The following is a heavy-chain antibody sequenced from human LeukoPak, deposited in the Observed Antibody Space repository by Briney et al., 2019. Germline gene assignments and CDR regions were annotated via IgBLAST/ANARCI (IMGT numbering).Heavy chain of an antibody. D-gene: IGHD3-16*01. CDR3: TTRSCGTGACFSSFYYYYGLHF. CDR1: GGTFSSYA. CDR2: IIPIFGTA. J-gene: IGHJ6*02. Sequence: GASVKVSCKASGGTFSSYAISWVRQAPGQGLEWMGGIIPIFGTAHYAQKFQGRVTITADESTSTTSLELSSLKSEDTAIYYCTTRSCGTGACFSSFYYYYGLHFWGQGTTVSVSS. V-gene: IGHV1-69*13.